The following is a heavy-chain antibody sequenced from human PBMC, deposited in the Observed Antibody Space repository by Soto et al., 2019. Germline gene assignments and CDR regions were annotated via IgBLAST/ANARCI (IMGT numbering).Heavy chain of an antibody. J-gene: IGHJ4*02. V-gene: IGHV3-9*01. CDR1: GFRFDDFA. Sequence: VQMVESGGGLVKPGMSLRLSCAASGFRFDDFAMHWVRQGQGKGLEWVSGISWNSGDKDYGDSVKGRFVISRDNDKNSLDLQMNSLRPEDTAVYYCVRGRGPMNRRYFFSWGRGTLVIVSP. CDR3: VRGRGPMNRRYFFS. D-gene: IGHD2-21*01. CDR2: ISWNSGDK.